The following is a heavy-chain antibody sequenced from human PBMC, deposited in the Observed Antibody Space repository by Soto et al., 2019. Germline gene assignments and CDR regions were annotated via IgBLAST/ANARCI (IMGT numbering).Heavy chain of an antibody. CDR2: ISYDGSNK. Sequence: GGSLRLSCAASGFTFSSYGMHWVRQAPGKGLEWVAVISYDGSNKYYADSVKGRFTISRDNSKNTLYLQMNSLRAEDTAVYYCAKDREYSSSYYYYGMDVWGQGTTVTVS. CDR1: GFTFSSYG. D-gene: IGHD6-6*01. V-gene: IGHV3-30*18. J-gene: IGHJ6*02. CDR3: AKDREYSSSYYYYGMDV.